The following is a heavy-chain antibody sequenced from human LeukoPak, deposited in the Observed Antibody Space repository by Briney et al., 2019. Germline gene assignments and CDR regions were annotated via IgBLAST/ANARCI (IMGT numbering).Heavy chain of an antibody. CDR2: IIPIFGTA. D-gene: IGHD3-3*01. CDR3: ARDPFGVAPGGYMDV. Sequence: GASVKVSCKASGGTFSSYAISWVRQAPGQGLEWMGGIIPIFGTANYAQKFQGRVTITADESTSTAYMELSSLRSEDTAVYYCARDPFGVAPGGYMDVWGKGTTVTVSS. CDR1: GGTFSSYA. V-gene: IGHV1-69*13. J-gene: IGHJ6*03.